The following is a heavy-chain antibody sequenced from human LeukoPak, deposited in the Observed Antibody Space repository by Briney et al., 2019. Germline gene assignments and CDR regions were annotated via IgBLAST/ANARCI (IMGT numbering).Heavy chain of an antibody. CDR1: GLAFTFSTSG. V-gene: IGHV3-30*02. CDR3: AREGGTIEIGEFDY. D-gene: IGHD3-16*02. J-gene: IGHJ4*02. Sequence: GGSLRLSCAASGLAFTFSTSGIHWVRQAPGKGLEWVAFNQFDDSGKSYADSVKGRFTTSRDNSKNTVFLQMDSLRDEDTAIYYCAREGGTIEIGEFDYWGQGTLVTVSS. CDR2: NQFDDSGK.